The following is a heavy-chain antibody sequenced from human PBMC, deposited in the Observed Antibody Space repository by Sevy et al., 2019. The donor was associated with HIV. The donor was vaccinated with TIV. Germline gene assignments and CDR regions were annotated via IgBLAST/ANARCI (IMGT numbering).Heavy chain of an antibody. CDR3: ARDKYYYVSGSFDY. CDR2: MSPKSGNT. V-gene: IGHV1-8*02. D-gene: IGHD3-10*01. Sequence: ASVKVSCKASGDTFTTYDINWVRQATGQGLEWMGWMSPKSGNTGFAQKFQGRLTMTRDTSISTAYMELSSLRSEDTAVYYCARDKYYYVSGSFDYWGQRTQVTVSS. J-gene: IGHJ4*01. CDR1: GDTFTTYD.